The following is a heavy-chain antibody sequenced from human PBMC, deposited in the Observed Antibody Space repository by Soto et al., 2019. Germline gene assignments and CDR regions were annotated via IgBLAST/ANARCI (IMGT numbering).Heavy chain of an antibody. CDR3: AREVLAMEAASGPTPDY. Sequence: QGLEWMGIINPSGGSTSYAQRFQGRVTMTRDTSTSTVYMELSSLRSEDTAVYYCAREVLAMEAASGPTPDYGCQGTLVSVSS. J-gene: IGHJ4*02. D-gene: IGHD2-15*01. CDR2: INPSGGST. V-gene: IGHV1-46*01.